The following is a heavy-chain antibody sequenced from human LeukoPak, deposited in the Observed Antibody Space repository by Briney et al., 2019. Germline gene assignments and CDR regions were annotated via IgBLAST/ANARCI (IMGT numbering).Heavy chain of an antibody. Sequence: SETLSLTCTVSGGSISSYYWSWIRQPPGKGLEWIGYIYYSGSTNYNPSLKSRVTISVDTSKNQFSLKLSSVTAADTAVYYCARQVTDDSSGYYYPVDYFDYWGQGTLVTVSS. CDR1: GGSISSYY. CDR3: ARQVTDDSSGYYYPVDYFDY. J-gene: IGHJ4*02. CDR2: IYYSGST. D-gene: IGHD3-22*01. V-gene: IGHV4-59*08.